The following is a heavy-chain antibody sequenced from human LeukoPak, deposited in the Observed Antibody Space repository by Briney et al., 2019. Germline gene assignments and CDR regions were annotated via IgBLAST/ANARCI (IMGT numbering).Heavy chain of an antibody. CDR2: ISDDSTNK. J-gene: IGHJ4*02. Sequence: PGGSLRLSCAASGFTFSSYAMHWVRQAPGKGLELVAVISDDSTNKYYADSVKGRFTISRDSSKNTLYLQMNSLRAEDAAVYYCARDPSNSGSYYVLDYWGQGTPVTVSS. D-gene: IGHD1-26*01. V-gene: IGHV3-30*04. CDR1: GFTFSSYA. CDR3: ARDPSNSGSYYVLDY.